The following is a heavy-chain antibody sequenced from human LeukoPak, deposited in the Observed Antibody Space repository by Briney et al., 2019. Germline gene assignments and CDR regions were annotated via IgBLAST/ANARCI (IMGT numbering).Heavy chain of an antibody. D-gene: IGHD2-15*01. CDR2: IYYSGST. CDR1: GGSISSYY. J-gene: IGHJ6*02. V-gene: IGHV4-59*01. Sequence: PSETLSLTCTVSGGSISSYYWSWIRQPPGKGLEWIGYIYYSGSTNYNPSLKSRVSISVDTSKNQFSLKLSSVTAADTAVYYCAKRGYCSGGTCAYYYYYGLDVWGQGTTVTVSS. CDR3: AKRGYCSGGTCAYYYYYGLDV.